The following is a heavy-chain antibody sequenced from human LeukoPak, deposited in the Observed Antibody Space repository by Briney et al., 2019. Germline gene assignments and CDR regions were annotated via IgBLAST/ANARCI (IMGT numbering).Heavy chain of an antibody. Sequence: SETLSLTCAVYGGSFSGYYWSWIRQPPGKGLEWIGEINHSGSTNYNPSLKSRVTISVDTSKNQFSLKLSSVTAADTAVYYCARTQLAGYSSSWYFDAFDMWGQGTMVTVSS. CDR2: INHSGST. J-gene: IGHJ3*02. CDR1: GGSFSGYY. V-gene: IGHV4-34*01. CDR3: ARTQLAGYSSSWYFDAFDM. D-gene: IGHD6-13*01.